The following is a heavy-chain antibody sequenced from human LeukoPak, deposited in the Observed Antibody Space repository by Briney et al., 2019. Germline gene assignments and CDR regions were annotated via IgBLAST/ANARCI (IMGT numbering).Heavy chain of an antibody. CDR1: GFTFNDYY. V-gene: IGHV3-11*06. CDR2: ISTNGNT. Sequence: GGSLRLFCVGSGFTFNDYYMSWFRQAPGKGLEWVAYISTNGNTNYADSVKGRFIISRDYATNSLYLQMNSLSAEDTSIYYCAREARPLTMPYFDYWGQGTPVTVSS. J-gene: IGHJ4*02. CDR3: AREARPLTMPYFDY. D-gene: IGHD2-2*01.